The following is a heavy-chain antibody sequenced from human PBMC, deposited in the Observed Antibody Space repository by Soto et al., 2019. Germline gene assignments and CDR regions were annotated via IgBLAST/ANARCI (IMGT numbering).Heavy chain of an antibody. CDR1: GGSVSSGSYN. V-gene: IGHV4-61*01. D-gene: IGHD1-26*01. J-gene: IGHJ4*02. CDR3: ARDPVGVTHFDY. CDR2: IYYSGST. Sequence: PSETLSLTCTVSGGSVSSGSYNWSWIRQPPGKGLEWIGYIYYSGSTNYNPSLKSRVTMSIDTSRNQFSLKLRSVTAADTAVYYCARDPVGVTHFDYWGQGALVTVSS.